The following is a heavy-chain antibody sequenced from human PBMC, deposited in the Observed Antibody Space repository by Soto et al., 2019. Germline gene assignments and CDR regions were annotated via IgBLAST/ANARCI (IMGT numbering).Heavy chain of an antibody. D-gene: IGHD5-12*01. V-gene: IGHV5-51*01. CDR3: ARPINGGYVY. CDR1: GYSFSSYW. J-gene: IGHJ4*02. CDR2: IYPGDSDT. Sequence: GESLKISCKGSGYSFSSYWIGWVRQMPGKGLEWMGIIYPGDSDTRYRPSFEGQVTISADKSISTAYLQWSSLKAPDTATYYCARPINGGYVYWGQGTLVTVSS.